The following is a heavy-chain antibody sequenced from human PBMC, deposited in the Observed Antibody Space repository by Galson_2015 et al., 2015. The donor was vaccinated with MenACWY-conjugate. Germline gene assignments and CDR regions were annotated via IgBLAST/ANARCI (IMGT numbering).Heavy chain of an antibody. Sequence: SLRLSCAASGFSFSTFGMSWVRQAPGKGPEWVSAISTSGSRTYYADSVKGRFTISRDNSENTLYLRMNSLRAEDTAVYYCAKASFGVTIGEVFAFDTWGQGTMITVSS. J-gene: IGHJ3*02. CDR2: ISTSGSRT. D-gene: IGHD3-3*01. CDR1: GFSFSTFG. CDR3: AKASFGVTIGEVFAFDT. V-gene: IGHV3-23*01.